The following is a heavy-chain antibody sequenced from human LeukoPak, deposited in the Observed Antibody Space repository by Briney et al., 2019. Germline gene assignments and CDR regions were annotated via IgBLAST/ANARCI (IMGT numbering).Heavy chain of an antibody. CDR3: ARRGYHDYSGFEY. CDR2: ISGWSSDI. D-gene: IGHD3-16*01. J-gene: IGHJ4*02. CDR1: EFTFSSYS. V-gene: IGHV3-21*01. Sequence: PGGSLRLSCAVYEFTFSSYSMNCVRQAPGKGLEWVSSISGWSSDIYYADSVKGRFTISRDNSKNSLYIQMKSLRAEDTALYYCARRGYHDYSGFEYWGQGTLVTVSS.